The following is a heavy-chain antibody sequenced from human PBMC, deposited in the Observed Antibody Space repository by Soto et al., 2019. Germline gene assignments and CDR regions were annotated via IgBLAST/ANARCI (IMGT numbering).Heavy chain of an antibody. CDR3: ARRV. CDR2: ISAGGDRT. J-gene: IGHJ4*02. Sequence: EVQVSESGGGLVQPGGSLSLSWATSGFTVSHYPMNWVRQAPGKGLEWVSGISAGGDRTYYADSVKGRFTIFTDNSKNSVSLQMKSMRVEDTAVYYCARRVWGQGTLVTVSS. V-gene: IGHV3-23*01. CDR1: GFTVSHYP.